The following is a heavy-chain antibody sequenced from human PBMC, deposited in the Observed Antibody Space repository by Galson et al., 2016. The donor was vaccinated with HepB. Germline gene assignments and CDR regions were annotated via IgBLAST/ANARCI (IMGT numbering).Heavy chain of an antibody. Sequence: SLRLSCAASGFPFSNFWMHWVRQVPGEGLVWVSDINPDGSSTKYAGSVKGRFTISRDNAKNTLYLQLNSLRAEDTAVYYCARDPEDAVTLDYWGQGTLVTVSS. V-gene: IGHV3-74*03. D-gene: IGHD4-11*01. CDR1: GFPFSNFW. CDR3: ARDPEDAVTLDY. J-gene: IGHJ4*02. CDR2: INPDGSST.